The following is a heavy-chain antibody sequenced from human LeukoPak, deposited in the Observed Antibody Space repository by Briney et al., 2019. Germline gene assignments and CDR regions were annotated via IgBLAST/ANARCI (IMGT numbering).Heavy chain of an antibody. V-gene: IGHV3-30*18. Sequence: GGSLRLSCAASGFTFSSYSMNWVRQAPGKGLEWVAVISYDGSNKYYADSVKGRFTISRDNSKNTLYLQMNSLRAEDTAVYYCAKSEVLDGSGSLDYWGQGTLVTVSS. CDR3: AKSEVLDGSGSLDY. D-gene: IGHD3-10*01. CDR1: GFTFSSYS. CDR2: ISYDGSNK. J-gene: IGHJ4*02.